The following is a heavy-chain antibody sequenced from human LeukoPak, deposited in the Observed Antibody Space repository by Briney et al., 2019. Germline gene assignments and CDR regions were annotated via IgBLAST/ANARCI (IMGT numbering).Heavy chain of an antibody. Sequence: SETLSLTCGVSGYSISSGYWAWIRQPPGEGLEWIASIYHSGTTYSNPSLQSRVTLSVDTSRNQFSLKLSAVTAADTAVYYCARDPAMTFNWFDPWGQGTLVIVSS. CDR2: IYHSGTT. CDR3: ARDPAMTFNWFDP. D-gene: IGHD2-21*02. V-gene: IGHV4-38-2*02. CDR1: GYSISSGY. J-gene: IGHJ5*02.